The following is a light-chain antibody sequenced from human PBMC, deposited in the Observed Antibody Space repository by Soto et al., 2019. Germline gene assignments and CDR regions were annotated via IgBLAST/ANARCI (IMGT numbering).Light chain of an antibody. CDR3: QQYNNWPST. V-gene: IGKV3-15*01. J-gene: IGKJ3*01. Sequence: EIVMTQSPATLSVSPGERATLSCRASQSIGGILAWYQQKPGQAPRLLIYGASTRATGVPARFSGRGSGTEFTLTISSLQSEDFAVYYCQQYNNWPSTFGPGTKVDIK. CDR1: QSIGGI. CDR2: GAS.